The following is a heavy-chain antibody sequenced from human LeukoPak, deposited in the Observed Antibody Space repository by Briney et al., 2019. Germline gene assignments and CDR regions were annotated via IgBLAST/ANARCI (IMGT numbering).Heavy chain of an antibody. CDR3: ARESGGYRPLDY. V-gene: IGHV4-34*01. CDR2: INHSGST. CDR1: GGSFSGNY. Sequence: PSETLSLTCAVYGGSFSGNYWSWIRQPPGKGLEWIGEINHSGSTNYNPSLKSRVTMSVDTSKNQFSLNLSSVTAADTAIYYCARESGGYRPLDYWGQGTPVTVSS. D-gene: IGHD1-26*01. J-gene: IGHJ4*02.